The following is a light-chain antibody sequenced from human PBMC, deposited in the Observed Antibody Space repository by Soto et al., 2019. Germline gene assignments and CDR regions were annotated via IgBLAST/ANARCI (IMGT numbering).Light chain of an antibody. J-gene: IGKJ2*01. CDR3: QQSYSTLGT. V-gene: IGKV1-39*01. CDR2: AAS. Sequence: IQMTQSPSSLSASVGDRVIITCRSYHCINNYLNWYQQRPGKVPKLLIYAASTLQSGVPSRFSGSGSGRVFTLTINSLQPEDFATYYCQQSYSTLGTFGRGTRVEI. CDR1: HCINNY.